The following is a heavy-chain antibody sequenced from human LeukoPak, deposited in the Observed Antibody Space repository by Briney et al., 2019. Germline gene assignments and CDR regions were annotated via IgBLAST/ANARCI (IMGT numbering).Heavy chain of an antibody. D-gene: IGHD3-10*01. CDR2: IWYDGSNK. CDR3: ARDIGTLDAFDI. V-gene: IGHV3-33*01. J-gene: IGHJ3*02. Sequence: GGSLRLSCAASGFTFSSYGMHRVRQAPGKGLEWVAVIWYDGSNKYYADSVKGRFTISRDNSKNTLYLQMNSLRAEDTAVYYCARDIGTLDAFDIWGQGTMVTVSS. CDR1: GFTFSSYG.